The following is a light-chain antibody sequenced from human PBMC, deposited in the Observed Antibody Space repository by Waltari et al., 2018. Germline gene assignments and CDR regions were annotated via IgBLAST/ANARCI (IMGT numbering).Light chain of an antibody. CDR1: SSNIGNNY. V-gene: IGLV1-47*01. CDR2: NSD. CDR3: AAWDDSVTGEV. J-gene: IGLJ3*02. Sequence: QSVLTQPPSMSGTPGPRVNISCSGSSSNIGNNYVCWYQQLPGTAPKLLIYNSDQRPSGVPDRFSGSTSGTSASLAISGLRSEDDGDYYCAAWDDSVTGEVFGGGTRLTVL.